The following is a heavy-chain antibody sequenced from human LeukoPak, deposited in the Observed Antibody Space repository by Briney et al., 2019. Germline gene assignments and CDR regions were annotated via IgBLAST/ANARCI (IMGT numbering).Heavy chain of an antibody. V-gene: IGHV3-13*01. CDR2: IGTAGDT. CDR1: GFTFSNYG. J-gene: IGHJ6*02. CDR3: ARALSWRVAVAGKGMDV. D-gene: IGHD6-19*01. Sequence: QSGGSLRLSCVASGFTFSNYGMHWVRQVTGKGLEWVSAIGTAGDTYYPGSVKGRFTISRENAKTSLYLQMNSLRAEDTAVYYCARALSWRVAVAGKGMDVWGQGTTVTVSS.